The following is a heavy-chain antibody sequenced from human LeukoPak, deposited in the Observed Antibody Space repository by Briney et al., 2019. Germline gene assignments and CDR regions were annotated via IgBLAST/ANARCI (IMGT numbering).Heavy chain of an antibody. J-gene: IGHJ5*02. CDR1: GGSISSGDYY. D-gene: IGHD4-17*01. Sequence: PSETLPLTCTVSGGSISSGDYYWSWIRQPPGKGLEWIGYIYYSGSTYYNPSLKSRVTISVDTSKNQFSLKLSSVTAADTAVYYCARVEDYGDYDGLRRWFDPWGQGTLVTVSS. V-gene: IGHV4-30-4*01. CDR2: IYYSGST. CDR3: ARVEDYGDYDGLRRWFDP.